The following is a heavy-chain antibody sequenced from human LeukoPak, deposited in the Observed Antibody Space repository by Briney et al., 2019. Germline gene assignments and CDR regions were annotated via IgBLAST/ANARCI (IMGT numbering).Heavy chain of an antibody. CDR3: ARDSDQYCGGDCNTPNIYYYYYMDV. D-gene: IGHD2-21*02. V-gene: IGHV4-61*02. CDR2: IYTSGSP. J-gene: IGHJ6*03. Sequence: SETLSLTCTVSGGSISSSTYYWSWIRQPAGKGLEWIGRIYTSGSPNYNPSLKSRVTISVDTSKNQFSLKLSSVTAADTAVYYCARDSDQYCGGDCNTPNIYYYYYMDVWGKGTTVTISS. CDR1: GGSISSSTYY.